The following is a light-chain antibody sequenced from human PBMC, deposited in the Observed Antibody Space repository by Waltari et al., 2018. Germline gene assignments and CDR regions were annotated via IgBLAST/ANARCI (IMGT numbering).Light chain of an antibody. CDR1: QRVLYISNSQNY. CDR2: WAS. J-gene: IGKJ1*01. Sequence: DIVMTQSPDSLAVSLGERVTINCKSSQRVLYISNSQNYLAWYQQKPGQPPKLLIYWASARESGVPDRFSGSESGTDFTLTISSLQAEDVAVYYCQQYYDIPWTFGQGTKVEIK. V-gene: IGKV4-1*01. CDR3: QQYYDIPWT.